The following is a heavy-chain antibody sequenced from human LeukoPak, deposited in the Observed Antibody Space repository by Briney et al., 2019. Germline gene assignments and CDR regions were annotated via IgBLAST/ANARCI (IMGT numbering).Heavy chain of an antibody. CDR2: MNPNSGNT. V-gene: IGHV1-8*02. J-gene: IGHJ4*02. CDR3: ASGGGDY. CDR1: GGTFSSYA. Sequence: ASVKVSCKASGGTFSSYAISWVRQAPGQGLEWMGWMNPNSGNTGYAQKFQGRVTMTRNTSISTAYMELSSLRSEDTAVYYCASGGGDYWGQGTLVTVSS.